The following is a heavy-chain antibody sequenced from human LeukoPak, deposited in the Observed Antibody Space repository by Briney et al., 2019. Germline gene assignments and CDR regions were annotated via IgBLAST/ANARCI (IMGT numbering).Heavy chain of an antibody. V-gene: IGHV3-7*05. CDR3: ARNRYSGSYGVDY. CDR2: IKQDGSEK. Sequence: GGSLRLSCAASGFTFSSYWMSWVRQAPGKGLEWVANIKQDGSEKYYVDSVKGRLTISRDNAKNSLYLQMNSLRAEDTAVYYCARNRYSGSYGVDYWGQGTLVTVSS. J-gene: IGHJ4*02. CDR1: GFTFSSYW. D-gene: IGHD1-26*01.